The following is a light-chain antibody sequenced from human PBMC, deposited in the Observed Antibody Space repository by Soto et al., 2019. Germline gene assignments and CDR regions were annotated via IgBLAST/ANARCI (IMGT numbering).Light chain of an antibody. J-gene: IGKJ1*01. CDR3: QQYGSSGT. CDR2: GAS. CDR1: QSVSSNF. V-gene: IGKV3-20*01. Sequence: EMVLTQSPGTVSLSPGERATLSCRASQSVSSNFLAWSQQRPGQAPRLLIYGASSRATGIPDRFSGSGSGTDFTLTISRLEPEDFAVYYCQQYGSSGTFGQGTKVDIK.